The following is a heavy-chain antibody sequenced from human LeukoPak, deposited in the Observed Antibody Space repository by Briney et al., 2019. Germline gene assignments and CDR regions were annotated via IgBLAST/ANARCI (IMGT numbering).Heavy chain of an antibody. Sequence: PSETLSLTCTVSGGSISSSSYYWGWTRQPPGKGLEWIGSIYYSGSTYYNPSLKSRVTISVDTSKNQFSLKLSSVTAADTAVYYCAIGAIGRAFDIWGQGTMVTVSS. V-gene: IGHV4-39*07. J-gene: IGHJ3*02. CDR2: IYYSGST. CDR1: GGSISSSSYY. CDR3: AIGAIGRAFDI. D-gene: IGHD3-3*01.